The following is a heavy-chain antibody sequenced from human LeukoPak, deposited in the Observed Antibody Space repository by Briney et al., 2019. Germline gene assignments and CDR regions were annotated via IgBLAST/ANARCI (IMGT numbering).Heavy chain of an antibody. J-gene: IGHJ5*02. V-gene: IGHV3-21*01. CDR3: ARSVGSYYGDL. Sequence: GGSLRLSCAASGFTFSTYTMSWVPQAPGKGLEWVSSITSSSSFTYYADSLKGRFTISRDNAKNSLYLQMNSLRVEDTAVYYCARSVGSYYGDLWGQGTLVTVSS. CDR1: GFTFSTYT. D-gene: IGHD3-22*01. CDR2: ITSSSSFT.